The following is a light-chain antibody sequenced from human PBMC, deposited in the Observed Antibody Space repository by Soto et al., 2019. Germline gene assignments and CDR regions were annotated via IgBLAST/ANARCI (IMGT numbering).Light chain of an antibody. V-gene: IGLV1-44*01. CDR2: SNN. J-gene: IGLJ3*02. CDR1: SSNIGSNT. CDR3: SSYTSINTQL. Sequence: QSVLTQPPSASGTPGQRVTISCSGSSSNIGSNTVNWYQQLPGTAPKLLIYSNNQRPSGVPDRFSGSKSGTSASLAISGLQAEDEAYYYCSSYTSINTQLFGGGTKLTVL.